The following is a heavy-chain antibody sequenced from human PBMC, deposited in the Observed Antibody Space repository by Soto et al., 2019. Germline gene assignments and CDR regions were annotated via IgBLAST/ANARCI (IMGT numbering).Heavy chain of an antibody. CDR2: ISSSGSTI. V-gene: IGHV3-48*03. Sequence: PGGSLRLSCAASGFTFSSYEMNWVRQAPGKGLEWVSYISSSGSTIYYADSVKGRFTISRDNAKNSLYLQMNSLRAEDTAVYYCARESDEPFDYWGQGTLVTVSS. CDR3: ARESDEPFDY. J-gene: IGHJ4*02. CDR1: GFTFSSYE.